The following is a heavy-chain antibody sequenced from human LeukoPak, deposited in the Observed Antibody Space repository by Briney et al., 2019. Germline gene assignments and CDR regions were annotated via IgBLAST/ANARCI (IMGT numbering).Heavy chain of an antibody. V-gene: IGHV3-21*01. D-gene: IGHD4-17*01. CDR1: GFTFSSYS. CDR3: ARLTPRPHDYGDYEDY. J-gene: IGHJ4*02. CDR2: ISSSSSYI. Sequence: PGGSLRLSCAASGFTFSSYSMSWVRQAPGKGLEWVSSISSSSSYIYYADSVKGRFTISRDNAKNSLYLQMNSLRAEDTAVYYCARLTPRPHDYGDYEDYWGQGTLVTVSS.